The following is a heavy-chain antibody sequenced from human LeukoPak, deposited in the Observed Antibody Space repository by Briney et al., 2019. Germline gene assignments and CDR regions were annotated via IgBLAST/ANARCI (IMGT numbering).Heavy chain of an antibody. Sequence: GSSVKVSCKASGGTFSSYAISWVRQPPGQGLEWMGGIIPIFGTANYAPKFQGRVTITADESTSTAYMELSSLRSEDTAVYYGARCTYYDFWSGYSDAFDIWGQGTMVTVSS. CDR2: IIPIFGTA. CDR1: GGTFSSYA. CDR3: ARCTYYDFWSGYSDAFDI. V-gene: IGHV1-69*01. J-gene: IGHJ3*02. D-gene: IGHD3-3*01.